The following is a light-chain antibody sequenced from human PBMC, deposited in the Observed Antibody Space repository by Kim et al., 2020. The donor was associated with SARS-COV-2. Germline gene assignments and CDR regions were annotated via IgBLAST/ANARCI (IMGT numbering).Light chain of an antibody. CDR3: QQSHTAPLLT. V-gene: IGKV1-39*01. CDR2: AAS. J-gene: IGKJ4*01. CDR1: QNINSY. Sequence: SVGDRVTITCRASQNINSYWNWYQQKPGKAPKLLIDAASTLQSGVPSRFSGSGSGTDFTLTINSLQTEDFATYYCQQSHTAPLLTFGGGTKVDIK.